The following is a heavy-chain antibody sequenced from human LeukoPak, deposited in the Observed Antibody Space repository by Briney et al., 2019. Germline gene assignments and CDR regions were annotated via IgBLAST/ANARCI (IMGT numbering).Heavy chain of an antibody. CDR2: INHSGST. CDR1: GGSFSGYY. Sequence: SETLSLTCAVYGGSFSGYYWSWIRQPPGKGLEWIGEINHSGSTNYNPSLKSRVTISVGTSKNQFSLKLSSVTAADTAVYYCARTLVREFDPWGQGTLVTVSS. CDR3: ARTLVREFDP. V-gene: IGHV4-34*01. D-gene: IGHD3-10*01. J-gene: IGHJ5*02.